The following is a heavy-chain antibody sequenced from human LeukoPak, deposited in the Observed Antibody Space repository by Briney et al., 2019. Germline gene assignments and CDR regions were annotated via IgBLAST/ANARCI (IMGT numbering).Heavy chain of an antibody. J-gene: IGHJ4*02. D-gene: IGHD1-26*01. Sequence: ASVKVSCKVSGYTLTELSMHWVRQAPGKGREWMEGFDPEDGETIYAQKFQGRVTMTEDTSTDTAYMELSSLRSEDTAVYYYATAPAFSGSYYDPFDYWGQGTLVTVSS. CDR2: FDPEDGET. CDR1: GYTLTELS. CDR3: ATAPAFSGSYYDPFDY. V-gene: IGHV1-24*01.